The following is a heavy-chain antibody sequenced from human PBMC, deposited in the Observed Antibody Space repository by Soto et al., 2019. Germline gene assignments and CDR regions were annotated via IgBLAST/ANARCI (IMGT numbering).Heavy chain of an antibody. CDR2: ISSSSSYI. CDR3: ARALIRFLEWLPD. J-gene: IGHJ4*02. Sequence: GGSLRLSCAASGFTFSSYSMNWVRQAPGEGLEWVSSISSSSSYIYYADSVKGRFTISRDNAKNSLYLQMNSLRAEDTAVYYCARALIRFLEWLPDWGQGTLVTVSS. CDR1: GFTFSSYS. V-gene: IGHV3-21*01. D-gene: IGHD3-3*01.